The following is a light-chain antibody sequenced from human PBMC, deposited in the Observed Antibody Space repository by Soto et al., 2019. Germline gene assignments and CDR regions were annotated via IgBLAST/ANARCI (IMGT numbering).Light chain of an antibody. V-gene: IGKV3-20*01. CDR1: QSVSSSY. CDR3: QQYGGSPKT. CDR2: GAS. Sequence: DIVLTQSPGTLSLSPGERATLSCRASQSVSSSYLAWYQQKPGQAPRLLIYGASSRATGIPERFIGSGSVTDFALTISRLEPEDFAVYYCQQYGGSPKTFGQGTKVDIK. J-gene: IGKJ1*01.